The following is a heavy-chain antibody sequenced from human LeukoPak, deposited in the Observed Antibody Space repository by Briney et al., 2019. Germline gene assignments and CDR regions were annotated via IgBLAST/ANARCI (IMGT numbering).Heavy chain of an antibody. CDR1: GGSLSGYY. J-gene: IGHJ3*02. D-gene: IGHD1-26*01. V-gene: IGHV4-34*01. CDR2: INPSGSS. Sequence: SETLSLTCGVYGGSLSGYYWNWIRQSPGKGLEWIGEINPSGSSNYNPSLKSRVTMSEDTSKNQFSLRLSSVTAADTAVYYCARETRLHSGSYSNDAFDIWGQGTMVTVSS. CDR3: ARETRLHSGSYSNDAFDI.